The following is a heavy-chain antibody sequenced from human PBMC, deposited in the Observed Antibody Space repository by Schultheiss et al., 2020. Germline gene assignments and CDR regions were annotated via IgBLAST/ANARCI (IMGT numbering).Heavy chain of an antibody. CDR2: VYYTGSS. D-gene: IGHD2-2*02. CDR1: GGSISSGGYY. Sequence: SETLSLTCTVSGGSISSGGYYWSWIRQPPGKGLEWIGYVYYTGSSNYNPSLKSRVTISVDTSKNQFSLKLSSVTAADTAVYYCARGRYCSSTSCYIRDYGMDVWGQGTTVTVAS. J-gene: IGHJ6*02. V-gene: IGHV4-61*08. CDR3: ARGRYCSSTSCYIRDYGMDV.